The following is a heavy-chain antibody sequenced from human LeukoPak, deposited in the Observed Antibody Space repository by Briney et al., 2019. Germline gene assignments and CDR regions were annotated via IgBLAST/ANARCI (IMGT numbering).Heavy chain of an antibody. CDR3: ARAQTSYDYVWGSYRFSHFDY. CDR1: GFTFSSYS. J-gene: IGHJ4*02. V-gene: IGHV3-21*01. D-gene: IGHD3-16*02. CDR2: ISSSSSYI. Sequence: GGSLRLSCAASGFTFSSYSMNWVRQAPGKGLEWVSSISSSSSYIYYADSVKGRFTISRDNAKNSLYLQMNSLRAEDTAVYYCARAQTSYDYVWGSYRFSHFDYWGQGTLVTVSS.